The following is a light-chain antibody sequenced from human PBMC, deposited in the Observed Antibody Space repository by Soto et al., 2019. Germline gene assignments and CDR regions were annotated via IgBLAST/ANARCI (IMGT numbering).Light chain of an antibody. Sequence: QSVVTQPPSVSGTPGQRVTISCSGSSSNIGSNSVNWYQQLPGMAPKLLISSNNQRPSGVPDRFSGSKSGTSASLTISGLQSEDEGADYCAAWCDGLRGWGFGGGTKVAVL. CDR3: AAWCDGLRGWG. V-gene: IGLV1-44*01. CDR1: SSNIGSNS. CDR2: SNN. J-gene: IGLJ3*02.